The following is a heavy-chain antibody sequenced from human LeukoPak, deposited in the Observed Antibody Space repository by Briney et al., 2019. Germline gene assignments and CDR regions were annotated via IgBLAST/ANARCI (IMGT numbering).Heavy chain of an antibody. CDR2: INQDGSQT. D-gene: IGHD3-22*01. CDR3: ARDGGYYDSSGYYRDYYYYYVMDV. Sequence: AGGSLRLSCAASGFTFSTYWMSWVRQAPGKGLEWVVNINQDGSQTYYVDSVKGRFTISRDNAKNSLYLQMNSLRAEDTAVYYCARDGGYYDSSGYYRDYYYYYVMDVWGQGTTVTVSS. J-gene: IGHJ6*02. CDR1: GFTFSTYW. V-gene: IGHV3-7*01.